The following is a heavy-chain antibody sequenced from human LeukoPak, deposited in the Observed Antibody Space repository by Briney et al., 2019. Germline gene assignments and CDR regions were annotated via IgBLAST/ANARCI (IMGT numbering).Heavy chain of an antibody. Sequence: ASVTVSCKASGYTFTGYYMHWVRQAPGQGLEWMGWINPNSGGTNYAQKFQGRVTMTRDTSISTAYMELSRLRSDDTAVYYCAREGIVGATAFDIWGQGTMVTVSS. CDR3: AREGIVGATAFDI. D-gene: IGHD1-26*01. J-gene: IGHJ3*02. CDR2: INPNSGGT. CDR1: GYTFTGYY. V-gene: IGHV1-2*02.